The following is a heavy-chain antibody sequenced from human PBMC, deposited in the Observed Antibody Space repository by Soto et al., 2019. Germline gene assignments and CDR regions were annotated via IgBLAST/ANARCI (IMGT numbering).Heavy chain of an antibody. CDR1: GGSLSSYY. J-gene: IGHJ4*02. Sequence: SETLSLTCTVSGGSLSSYYWSWIRQPPGRGLEWIGYIYYSGSTNYNPSLKSRVTISVDTSKNQFSLKLSSVTAAGTAVYYCARALTIFGVVLDYWGQGTLVTVSS. V-gene: IGHV4-59*12. CDR2: IYYSGST. CDR3: ARALTIFGVVLDY. D-gene: IGHD3-3*01.